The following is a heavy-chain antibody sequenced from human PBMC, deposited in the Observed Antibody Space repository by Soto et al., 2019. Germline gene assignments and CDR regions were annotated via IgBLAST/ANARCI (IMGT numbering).Heavy chain of an antibody. CDR1: GGTFSSYA. J-gene: IGHJ4*02. Sequence: GASVKVSCKASGGTFSSYAISWVRQAPGQGLEWMGGIIPIFGTANYAQKFQGRVTITADESTSTAYMELSSLRSEDTAVHYCARTYYYGSSGYYPFDYWGQGTLVAVSS. CDR3: ARTYYYGSSGYYPFDY. V-gene: IGHV1-69*13. D-gene: IGHD3-22*01. CDR2: IIPIFGTA.